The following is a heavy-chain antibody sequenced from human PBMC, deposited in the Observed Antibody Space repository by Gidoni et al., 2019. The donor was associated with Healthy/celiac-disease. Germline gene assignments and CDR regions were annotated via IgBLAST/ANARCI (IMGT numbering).Heavy chain of an antibody. J-gene: IGHJ6*02. CDR1: GGSFSAFY. Sequence: QVQLQQWGAGLLKPSETLSLTCAVYGGSFSAFYWSLIRQPPGKGLEWIGEINHSGSTNYNPAIKSRVTISVDTSKNQFSLKLSSVTAADTAVYYGARGSRPTGYSYGWGNYYYYGMDVWGQGTTVTVSS. V-gene: IGHV4-34*01. CDR3: ARGSRPTGYSYGWGNYYYYGMDV. CDR2: INHSGST. D-gene: IGHD5-18*01.